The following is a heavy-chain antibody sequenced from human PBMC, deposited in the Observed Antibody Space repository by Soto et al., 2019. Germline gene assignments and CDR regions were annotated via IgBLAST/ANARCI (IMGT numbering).Heavy chain of an antibody. V-gene: IGHV3-53*01. CDR2: MYSGGTT. J-gene: IGHJ4*02. Sequence: GGSLRLSCAASGFTVSSNYMTWVRQAPGKGLEWVSVMYSGGTTYYADSVKGRFTISRDNSKNTLYLQMNSLRAEDTAVYHCARATSDRAMVFDYWGQGTLVTVSS. CDR3: ARATSDRAMVFDY. D-gene: IGHD5-18*01. CDR1: GFTVSSNY.